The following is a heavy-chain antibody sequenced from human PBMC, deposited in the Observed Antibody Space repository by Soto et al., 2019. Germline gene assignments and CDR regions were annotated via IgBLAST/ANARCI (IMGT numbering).Heavy chain of an antibody. D-gene: IGHD6-13*01. CDR3: ARVGVGLAAPRVWPY. Sequence: ASVKVSCKXSGYSFITNAMHWVRQAPGQRLEWLGWIKPGTGTTKYSQKFQGRVNITRDTSASTAYMEVRSLTSDDTAVFYCARVGVGLAAPRVWPYWGQGTPVTVSS. J-gene: IGHJ4*02. CDR2: IKPGTGTT. CDR1: GYSFITNA. V-gene: IGHV1-3*01.